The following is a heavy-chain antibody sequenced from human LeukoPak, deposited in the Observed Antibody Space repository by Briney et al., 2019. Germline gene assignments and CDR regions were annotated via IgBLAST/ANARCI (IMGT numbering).Heavy chain of an antibody. CDR1: GFTLRSNG. Sequence: GGSLRLSCAASGFTLRSNGMHWVRQAPGKGLEWVAFVRYDGSEKYYADSVKGRFTISRDNSKNMLYMEMNSLRAEDTAVYYCAKDQPFGPFDYWGQGSLVTVSS. D-gene: IGHD3-16*01. CDR3: AKDQPFGPFDY. J-gene: IGHJ4*02. V-gene: IGHV3-30*02. CDR2: VRYDGSEK.